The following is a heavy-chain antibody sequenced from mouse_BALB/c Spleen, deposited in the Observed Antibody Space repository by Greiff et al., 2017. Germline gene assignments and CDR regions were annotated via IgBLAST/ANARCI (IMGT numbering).Heavy chain of an antibody. D-gene: IGHD2-10*02. J-gene: IGHJ3*01. CDR2: IDPENGNT. CDR1: GFNIKDYY. CDR3: APYGNYGAY. V-gene: IGHV14-1*02. Sequence: EVQLQQSGAELVRPGALVKLSCKASGFNIKDYYMPWVKQRPEQGLEWIGWIDPENGNTIYDPKFQGKASITADTSSNTAYLQLSSLTSEDTAVYYCAPYGNYGAYWGQGTLVTVSA.